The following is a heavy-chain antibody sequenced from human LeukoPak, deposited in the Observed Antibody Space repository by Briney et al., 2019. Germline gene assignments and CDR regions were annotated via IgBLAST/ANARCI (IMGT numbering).Heavy chain of an antibody. Sequence: SVKVSCKASGSTFTSSAVQWVRQARGQRLEWIGWIVVGSGNTNYAQKFQERVTITRDMSTSTAYMELSSLRSEDTAVYYCAADRTVVKNAFDIWGQGTMVTVSS. V-gene: IGHV1-58*01. CDR1: GSTFTSSA. J-gene: IGHJ3*02. CDR3: AADRTVVKNAFDI. CDR2: IVVGSGNT. D-gene: IGHD4-23*01.